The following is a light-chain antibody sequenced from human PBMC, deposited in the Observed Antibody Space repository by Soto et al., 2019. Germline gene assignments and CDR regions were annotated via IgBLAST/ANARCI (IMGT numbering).Light chain of an antibody. Sequence: EIVLTQSPGTLSLSPGERATLSCRASQSVSSSYLAWYQQKPGQAPRLLIYGASSRATGIPDRFSGSGSRTDFTLTIRRLEPEDFAVYYCQQYGSSPWTFGQGTKVDSK. CDR3: QQYGSSPWT. CDR2: GAS. V-gene: IGKV3-20*01. J-gene: IGKJ1*01. CDR1: QSVSSSY.